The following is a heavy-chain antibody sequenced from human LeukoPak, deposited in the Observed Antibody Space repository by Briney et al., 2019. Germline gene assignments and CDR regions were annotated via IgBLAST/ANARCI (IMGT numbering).Heavy chain of an antibody. J-gene: IGHJ5*02. D-gene: IGHD3-22*01. CDR1: GFTFSDYY. CDR3: ARDTRDSSGYYPNWFDP. CDR2: ISSSGSTI. Sequence: GGSLRLSCAASGFTFSDYYMSWIRQAPGKGLEWVSYISSSGSTIYYADSVKGRFTISRDNAKNSLYLQMNSLRAEDTAVYYCARDTRDSSGYYPNWFDPWGQGTLVTVSS. V-gene: IGHV3-11*01.